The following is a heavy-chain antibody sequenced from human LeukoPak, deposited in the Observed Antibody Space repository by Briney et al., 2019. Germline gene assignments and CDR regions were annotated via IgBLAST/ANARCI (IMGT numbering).Heavy chain of an antibody. CDR1: GFTFYDYA. J-gene: IGHJ4*02. CDR3: AKGVTMVRGVIIQTPELDY. Sequence: PGGSLRLSCAASGFTFYDYAMHWVRQAPGKGLEWVSGISWNSGSIGYADSVKGRFTVSRGNAKNSLYLQMNSLRAEDTALYYCAKGVTMVRGVIIQTPELDYWGQGTLVTVSS. D-gene: IGHD3-10*01. CDR2: ISWNSGSI. V-gene: IGHV3-9*01.